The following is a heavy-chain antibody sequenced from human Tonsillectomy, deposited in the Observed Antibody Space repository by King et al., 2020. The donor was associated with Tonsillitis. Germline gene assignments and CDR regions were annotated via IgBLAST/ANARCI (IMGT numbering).Heavy chain of an antibody. J-gene: IGHJ4*02. D-gene: IGHD3-16*01. CDR3: ARGRLPAALDY. Sequence: GQLLQSGAEVKKPGASVKVSCKASGYIFTDYYIHWVRQAPGQGLQWMGWMNPNNGDTNFAQKFRGRVTMTGDTSINTAYMELTRLRSDDTAVFYCARGRLPAALDYWGQGTLVTVSS. CDR2: MNPNNGDT. V-gene: IGHV1-2*02. CDR1: GYIFTDYY.